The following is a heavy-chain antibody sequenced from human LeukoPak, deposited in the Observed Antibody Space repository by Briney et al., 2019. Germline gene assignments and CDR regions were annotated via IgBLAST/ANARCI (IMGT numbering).Heavy chain of an antibody. V-gene: IGHV1-69*02. CDR1: GCTFTIHT. J-gene: IGHJ4*02. D-gene: IGHD3-22*01. CDR3: ANDDTSGYYQP. Sequence: SVTASFKASGCTFTIHTITWVRQAPGPGLEWMGMIILVVGTHYAQKFQGRVTITADKSTSTAYMALSSLRSDDSSVYYCANDDTSGYYQPWGQGTLVTVSS. CDR2: IILVVGT.